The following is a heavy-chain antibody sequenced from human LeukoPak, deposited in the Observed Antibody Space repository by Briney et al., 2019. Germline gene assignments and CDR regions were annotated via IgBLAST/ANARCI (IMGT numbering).Heavy chain of an antibody. CDR3: ARGTTTVQRRVTFDV. D-gene: IGHD4-11*01. V-gene: IGHV3-21*01. CDR1: GFTFRTYS. J-gene: IGHJ3*01. CDR2: ISTTSSHI. Sequence: PGGSLRVSCAASGFTFRTYSMDWVRQAPGKGLEWVASISTTSSHIYYAESLKGRFTISRDNAKNSLYLQMNSLRADDTAVYYCARGTTTVQRRVTFDVWGQGTMVTVSS.